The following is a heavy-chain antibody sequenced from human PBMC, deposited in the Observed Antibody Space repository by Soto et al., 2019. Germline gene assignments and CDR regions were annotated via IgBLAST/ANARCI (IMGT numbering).Heavy chain of an antibody. CDR2: IYTGGST. D-gene: IGHD2-15*01. J-gene: IGHJ4*02. CDR3: ARASVGPPGGGSWTMPFDS. Sequence: QVQLRESGPGLVKPSETLSLTCSVSGGSVSSYYWSWIRQPAGKGPEWIGRIYTGGSTNCNPSLKSRATMSVDTSKNQFSLRLTSVTAADTAVYYCARASVGPPGGGSWTMPFDSWGRGTLVTVSS. V-gene: IGHV4-4*07. CDR1: GGSVSSYY.